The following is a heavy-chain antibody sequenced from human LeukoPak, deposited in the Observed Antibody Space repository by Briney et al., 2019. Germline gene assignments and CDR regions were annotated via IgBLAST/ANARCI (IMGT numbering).Heavy chain of an antibody. CDR3: ASLDCSSTSCSIRGYY. D-gene: IGHD2-2*01. CDR1: GYSISSGYY. J-gene: IGHJ4*02. Sequence: SETLSLTCAVSGYSISSGYYWGWIRQPPGKGLEWIGSIYHSGSTYYNPSLKSRVTISVDTSKNQFSLKLSSVTAEDTAVYYCASLDCSSTSCSIRGYYWGQGTLVTVSS. V-gene: IGHV4-38-2*01. CDR2: IYHSGST.